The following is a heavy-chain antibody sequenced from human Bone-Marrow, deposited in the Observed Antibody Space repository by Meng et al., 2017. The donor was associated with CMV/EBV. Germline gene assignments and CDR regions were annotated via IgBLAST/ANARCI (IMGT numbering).Heavy chain of an antibody. J-gene: IGHJ6*02. D-gene: IGHD2-2*02. Sequence: SETLSLTCTVSGGSVSSGSYYWSWIRQPPGKGLEWIGYIYYSGSTNYNPSLKSRVTISVDTSKNQFSLKLSSVTAADTAVYYCARARYCSSTSCYIRYYYYGMDVWGQGTTVTVSS. CDR2: IYYSGST. CDR3: ARARYCSSTSCYIRYYYYGMDV. CDR1: GGSVSSGSYY. V-gene: IGHV4-61*01.